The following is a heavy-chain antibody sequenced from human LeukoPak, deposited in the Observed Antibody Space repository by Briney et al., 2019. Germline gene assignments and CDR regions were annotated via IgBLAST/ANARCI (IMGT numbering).Heavy chain of an antibody. CDR3: TRAQTEVGAKYYFDY. J-gene: IGHJ4*02. Sequence: GGSLRLSCAASGFTFSSYSMNWVRQAPGKGLEWVGFVRGKPYGATTEYAASVKGRFTISRDDSKSIAYLQMNSLKTEDTAVYYCTRAQTEVGAKYYFDYWGQGTLVTVSS. CDR1: GFTFSSYS. CDR2: VRGKPYGATT. V-gene: IGHV3-49*04. D-gene: IGHD1-26*01.